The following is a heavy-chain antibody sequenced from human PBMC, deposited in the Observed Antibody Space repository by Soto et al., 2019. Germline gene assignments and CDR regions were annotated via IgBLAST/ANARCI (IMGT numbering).Heavy chain of an antibody. D-gene: IGHD2-2*02. J-gene: IGHJ6*02. V-gene: IGHV4-59*01. CDR3: ARDRGVVPAAIGYYYYYGMDV. CDR1: GGSISSYY. Sequence: PSETLSLTCTVSGGSISSYYWSWTRQPPGKGLEWIGYIYYSGSTSYNPSLKSRVTISVDTSKNQFSLKLSSVTAADTAVYYCARDRGVVPAAIGYYYYYGMDVWGQGATVTVSS. CDR2: IYYSGST.